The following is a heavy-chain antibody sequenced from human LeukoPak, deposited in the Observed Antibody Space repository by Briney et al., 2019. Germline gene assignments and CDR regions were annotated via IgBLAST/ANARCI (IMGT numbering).Heavy chain of an antibody. J-gene: IGHJ5*02. CDR1: GYTLTELS. V-gene: IGHV1-24*01. Sequence: ASVKVSCKVSGYTLTELSMHWVRQAPGKGLEWMGGFGAEDGETFYAQRFQGRVTMTEDTSTDTAYMDLSSLRSEDTAMYYCATRFSSGSYTWFDPWGQGTLVTVSS. D-gene: IGHD3-10*01. CDR3: ATRFSSGSYTWFDP. CDR2: FGAEDGET.